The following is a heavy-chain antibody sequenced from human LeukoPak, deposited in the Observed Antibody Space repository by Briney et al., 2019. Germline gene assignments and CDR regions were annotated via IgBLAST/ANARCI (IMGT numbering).Heavy chain of an antibody. CDR2: ISYDGSNK. D-gene: IGHD1-26*01. V-gene: IGHV3-30*18. CDR1: GFTFSSYG. CDR3: AKESWELFDY. J-gene: IGHJ4*02. Sequence: GGSLRLSCAASGFTFSSYGMHWVRQAPGKGLEWVAVISYDGSNKYYADSVEGRFTISRDNSKNTLYLQMNSLRAEDTAVYYCAKESWELFDYWGQGTLVTVSS.